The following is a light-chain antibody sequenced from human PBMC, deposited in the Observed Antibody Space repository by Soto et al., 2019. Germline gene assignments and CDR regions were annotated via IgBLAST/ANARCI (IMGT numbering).Light chain of an antibody. V-gene: IGKV3-20*01. CDR3: QQYGSSSWT. Sequence: EIVLTQCPGTLSLPPGERATLSCRAIQSVRSSYLAWYQQKFGQAPRLLIYGASSRATGIPDRFSGSGSGTDFTLTISRLEPEDFAVYYCQQYGSSSWTFGQGTKV. J-gene: IGKJ1*01. CDR1: QSVRSSY. CDR2: GAS.